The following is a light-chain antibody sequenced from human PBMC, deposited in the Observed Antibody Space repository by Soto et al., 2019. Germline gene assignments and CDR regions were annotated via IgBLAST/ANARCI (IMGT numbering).Light chain of an antibody. CDR2: GAS. CDR3: QQHNNSPPPPT. CDR1: QSVSDN. V-gene: IGKV3-15*01. J-gene: IGKJ2*01. Sequence: EIVLTQSPSTLSVSAGERVTLSCRASQSVSDNLAWFQQKPGKAPRLLISGASTRAIGIPARFSGSGSGTEFSPPISSLQSSDFALNYCQQHNNSPPPPTFGQGTKLEIK.